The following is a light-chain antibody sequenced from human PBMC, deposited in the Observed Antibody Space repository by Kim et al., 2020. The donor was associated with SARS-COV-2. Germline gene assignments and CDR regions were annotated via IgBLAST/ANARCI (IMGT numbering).Light chain of an antibody. CDR3: QQFSDYPLT. Sequence: ASVGDRVAITCRASQGISSAFAWYQQKPGTGPRLLIYGASKLASGVPSRFSGSGSAIDFTLTISSLQPEDFATYYCQQFSDYPLTFGGGTKVDIK. CDR1: QGISSA. V-gene: IGKV1D-13*01. J-gene: IGKJ4*01. CDR2: GAS.